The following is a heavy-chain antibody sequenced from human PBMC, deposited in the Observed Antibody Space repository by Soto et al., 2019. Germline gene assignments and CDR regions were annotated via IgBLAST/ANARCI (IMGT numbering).Heavy chain of an antibody. J-gene: IGHJ4*02. Sequence: QVQLVESGGGVVQPGRSLRLSCAASGFTFSSYAMSWVRQAPGKGLEWVAATSYDGSKEYYADSVTRRFTVSRDNSKNTLDLQMNSLRAEDTALYYCAGVQYGGNSVSNYWGQGTLVTVSS. CDR3: AGVQYGGNSVSNY. CDR2: TSYDGSKE. V-gene: IGHV3-30-3*01. CDR1: GFTFSSYA. D-gene: IGHD4-4*01.